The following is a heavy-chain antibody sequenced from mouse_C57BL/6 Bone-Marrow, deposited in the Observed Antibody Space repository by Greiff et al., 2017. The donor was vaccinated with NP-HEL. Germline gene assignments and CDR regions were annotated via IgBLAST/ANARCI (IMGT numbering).Heavy chain of an antibody. Sequence: VQLQQSGAELVKPGASVKMSCKASGYTFTSYWITWVKQRPGQGLEWIGDIYPGSGSTNYNEKFKSKATLTVDTSSSTAYMQLSSLTSEDSAVYYCARHYYDYDGFAYWGQGTLVTVSA. CDR3: ARHYYDYDGFAY. CDR2: IYPGSGST. D-gene: IGHD2-4*01. V-gene: IGHV1-55*01. CDR1: GYTFTSYW. J-gene: IGHJ3*01.